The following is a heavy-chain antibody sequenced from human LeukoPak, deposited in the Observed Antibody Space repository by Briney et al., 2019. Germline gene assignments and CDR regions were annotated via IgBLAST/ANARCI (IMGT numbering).Heavy chain of an antibody. CDR1: GYTFTSYA. V-gene: IGHV1-3*01. J-gene: IGHJ4*02. CDR3: ARDGPCRDGLFDY. D-gene: IGHD5-24*01. Sequence: GASVKVSCKASGYTFTSYAMHWVRQAPGQRLEWMGWINAGNGNAKYSQKFQGRVTITRDTSASTAYMELSSLRSEDTAVYYCARDGPCRDGLFDYWGQGTLVTVSS. CDR2: INAGNGNA.